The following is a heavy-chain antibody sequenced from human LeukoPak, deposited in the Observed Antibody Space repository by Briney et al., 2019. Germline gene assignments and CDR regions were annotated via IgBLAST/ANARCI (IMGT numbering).Heavy chain of an antibody. CDR2: IIPIFGTA. V-gene: IGHV1-69*05. CDR1: GGTFSSYA. Sequence: SVKVSCKASGGTFSSYAISWVRQAPGQGLEWMGRIIPIFGTANYAQKFQGRVTITTDESTSTAYMEMSSLRSEDTAVYYCARGAYSSSSDLGDYWGQGTLVTVSS. J-gene: IGHJ4*02. D-gene: IGHD6-6*01. CDR3: ARGAYSSSSDLGDY.